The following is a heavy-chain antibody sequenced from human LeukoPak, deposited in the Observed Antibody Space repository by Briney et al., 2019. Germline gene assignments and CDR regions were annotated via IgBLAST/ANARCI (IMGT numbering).Heavy chain of an antibody. CDR2: INPSGST. V-gene: IGHV4-34*01. CDR3: AKGITYYPIKY. D-gene: IGHD1-26*01. Sequence: ASETLSLTCAVYGGSFSGYYWSWIRQPPGKGLEWIGEINPSGSTNYSPSLKSRVTMSVDTSRKQFSLNLTSVTAADTAVYYCAKGITYYPIKYWGQGALVTVS. J-gene: IGHJ4*02. CDR1: GGSFSGYY.